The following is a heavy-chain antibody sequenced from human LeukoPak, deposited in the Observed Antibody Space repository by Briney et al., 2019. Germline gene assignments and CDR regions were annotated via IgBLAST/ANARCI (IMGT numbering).Heavy chain of an antibody. D-gene: IGHD5-12*01. CDR3: AGGHRNSGFPIGLFDY. J-gene: IGHJ4*02. Sequence: GGSLRLSCAASGFTFSSYAMHWVRQAPGKGLEWVAVISYDGSNKYYADSVKGRFTISRDNAKDSLYLQMNSLRAEDTAVYYCAGGHRNSGFPIGLFDYWGQGTLVTVSS. CDR1: GFTFSSYA. CDR2: ISYDGSNK. V-gene: IGHV3-30*04.